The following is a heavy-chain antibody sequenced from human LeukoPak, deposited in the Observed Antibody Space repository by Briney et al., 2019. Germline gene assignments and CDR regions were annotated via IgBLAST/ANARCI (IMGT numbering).Heavy chain of an antibody. V-gene: IGHV3-33*03. CDR1: GFTFSSYG. D-gene: IGHD4-17*01. CDR3: AKDPNGDYIGAFDI. CDR2: ILSDGSKE. Sequence: GGSLRLSCAASGFTFSSYGMHWVRQAPGKGLEWVAVILSDGSKEFYTDSVKGRFTISRDNSKNTLYLQMSSLRAEDTAVYYCAKDPNGDYIGAFDIWGQGTMVTVSS. J-gene: IGHJ3*02.